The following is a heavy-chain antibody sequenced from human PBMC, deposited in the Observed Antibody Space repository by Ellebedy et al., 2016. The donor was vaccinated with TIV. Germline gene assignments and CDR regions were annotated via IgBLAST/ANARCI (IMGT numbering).Heavy chain of an antibody. Sequence: SETLSLTCTVSGGSISDSSWSWIRQAPGKGLEWIAYIRYSGSIDYSPSLKSRLTVSRDTSKNEVSLSVTSVTAADTAVYYCARDRFWGNWRYKGNWLDPWGQGTLVTVSS. V-gene: IGHV4-59*01. CDR1: GGSISDSS. D-gene: IGHD1-1*01. J-gene: IGHJ5*02. CDR3: ARDRFWGNWRYKGNWLDP. CDR2: IRYSGSI.